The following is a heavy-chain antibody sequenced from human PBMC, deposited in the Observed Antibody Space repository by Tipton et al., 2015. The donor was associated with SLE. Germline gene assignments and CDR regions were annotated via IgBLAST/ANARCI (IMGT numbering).Heavy chain of an antibody. CDR2: IYYSGST. D-gene: IGHD5-12*01. CDR3: ARWDRVATIFDY. J-gene: IGHJ4*02. V-gene: IGHV4-39*01. Sequence: TLSLTCTVSGGSISSSSYYWGWIRQPPGKGLEWIGSIYYSGSTYYNPSLKSRVTISVDTSKNQFSLKLSSVTAADTAVYYRARWDRVATIFDYWGQGTLVTVSS. CDR1: GGSISSSSYY.